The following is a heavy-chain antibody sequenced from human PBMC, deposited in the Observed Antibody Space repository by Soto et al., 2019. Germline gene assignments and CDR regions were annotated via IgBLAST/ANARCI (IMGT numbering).Heavy chain of an antibody. D-gene: IGHD2-8*01. Sequence: EVQLLESGGGLVQHGGSLRLTCAASGFTFSSYGISWIRLSPGKGLEWVSVISGGGDTTYYTPSVKGRFTISRDDFRNTLYLQMNSLRTEDTAIYYCAKLRDFVVLPAGILDYWGPGTLVTVSS. CDR3: AKLRDFVVLPAGILDY. CDR1: GFTFSSYG. CDR2: ISGGGDTT. V-gene: IGHV3-23*01. J-gene: IGHJ4*02.